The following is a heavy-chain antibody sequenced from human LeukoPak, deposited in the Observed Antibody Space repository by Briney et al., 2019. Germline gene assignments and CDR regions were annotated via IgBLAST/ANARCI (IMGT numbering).Heavy chain of an antibody. CDR1: GYTFTTYG. D-gene: IGHD6-19*01. J-gene: IGHJ4*02. CDR2: ISAYTGNT. CDR3: ARDPAVPGTWAFDY. V-gene: IGHV1-18*01. Sequence: ASVKVSCKASGYTFTTYGFSWVRQAPGQGLEWMGWISAYTGNTNYAQKFQGRVTMTTDTSTSTAYMEVRSLRSDDTAMYYCARDPAVPGTWAFDYWGQGTLVTVSS.